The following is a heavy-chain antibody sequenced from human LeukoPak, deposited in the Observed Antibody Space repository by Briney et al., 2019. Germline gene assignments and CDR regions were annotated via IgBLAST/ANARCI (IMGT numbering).Heavy chain of an antibody. CDR3: ARDSSGWYARFQY. D-gene: IGHD6-19*01. CDR1: GFTFSSYA. V-gene: IGHV3-30-3*01. CDR2: ISYDGSNE. J-gene: IGHJ4*02. Sequence: PGRSLRLSCAASGFTFSSYAMHWVRQAPGKGLEWVAVISYDGSNEYYADSVKGRFTISRDNSKNTLYLQMNSLRAEDTAVYYCARDSSGWYARFQYWGQGTLVTVSS.